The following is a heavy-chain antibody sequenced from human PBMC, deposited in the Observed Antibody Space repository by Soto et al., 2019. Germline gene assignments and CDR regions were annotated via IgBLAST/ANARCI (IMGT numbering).Heavy chain of an antibody. CDR3: AKDFSYSSSPDFDY. CDR2: ISGSGGST. V-gene: IGHV3-23*01. J-gene: IGHJ4*02. D-gene: IGHD6-13*01. CDR1: GFTFSSYA. Sequence: GGSLRLTCAASGFTFSSYAMSWVRQAPGKGLEWVSAISGSGGSTYYADSVKGRFTISRDNSKNTLYLQMNSLRAEDTAVYYCAKDFSYSSSPDFDYWGQGTLVTVSS.